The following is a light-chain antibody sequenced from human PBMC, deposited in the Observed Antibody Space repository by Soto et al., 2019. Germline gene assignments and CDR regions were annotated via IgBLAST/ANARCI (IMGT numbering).Light chain of an antibody. CDR1: QDIRHY. Sequence: DIQMTQSPSSLSASVGDRVTITCQASQDIRHYVNWYQQKPGTEPKLRSDDASNLETGVTSRCSGRGAGTDCTCTISSLQPEDIATYYGQQYDNLPITFGQGTRLEIK. V-gene: IGKV1-33*01. J-gene: IGKJ5*01. CDR3: QQYDNLPIT. CDR2: DAS.